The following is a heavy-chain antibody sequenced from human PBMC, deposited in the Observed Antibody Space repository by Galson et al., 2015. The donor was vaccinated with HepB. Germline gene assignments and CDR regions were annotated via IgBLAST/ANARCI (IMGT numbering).Heavy chain of an antibody. J-gene: IGHJ4*02. D-gene: IGHD2-2*02. CDR1: GFTFSSYS. CDR3: ARDFDCSSTSCYMD. Sequence: SLRLSCAASGFTFSSYSMNWVRQAPGKGLEWVSSISSSSSYIYYADSVKGRFTISRGNAKNSLYLQMNSLRAEDTAVYYCARDFDCSSTSCYMDWGQGTLVTVSS. V-gene: IGHV3-21*01. CDR2: ISSSSSYI.